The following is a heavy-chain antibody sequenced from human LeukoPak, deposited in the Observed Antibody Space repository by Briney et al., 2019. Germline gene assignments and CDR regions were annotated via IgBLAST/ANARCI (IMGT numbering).Heavy chain of an antibody. J-gene: IGHJ4*02. V-gene: IGHV1-69*13. CDR1: GGTFSSYA. CDR3: ARFIALRAAGGPLDY. CDR2: IIPIFGTA. D-gene: IGHD6-13*01. Sequence: SVKVSCTASGGTFSSYAISWVRQAPGQGLEWMGGIIPIFGTANYAQKFQGRVTITADESTSTAYMELSSLRSEDTAVYYCARFIALRAAGGPLDYWGQGTLVTVSS.